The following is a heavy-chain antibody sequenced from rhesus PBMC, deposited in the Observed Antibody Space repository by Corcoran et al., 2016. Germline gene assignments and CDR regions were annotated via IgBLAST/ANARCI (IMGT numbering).Heavy chain of an antibody. Sequence: EVQLVESGGGLVQPGGSLRLSCAASGFTFSSYGMHWVRQVPGKGLEWVAVISYDGIKKYYADSVNERCTISIENSKNMIYLQMNNLKLEDTAVYYCASGGYGSSHYYYFDLWGPGTPITISS. CDR3: ASGGYGSSHYYYFDL. J-gene: IGHJ2*01. CDR1: GFTFSSYG. V-gene: IGHV3-54*02. D-gene: IGHD4-29*01. CDR2: ISYDGIKK.